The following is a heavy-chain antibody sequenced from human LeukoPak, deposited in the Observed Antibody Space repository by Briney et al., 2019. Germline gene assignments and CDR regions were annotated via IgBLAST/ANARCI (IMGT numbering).Heavy chain of an antibody. D-gene: IGHD3-9*01. CDR1: GYTFTSYG. Sequence: ASVKVSCKASGYTFTSYGIYWVRQATGQGLEWMGWMNPNSGNTGYAQKFQGRVTMTRNTSISTAYMELSSLRSEDTAVYYCARARYYDILTGYYGSWFDPWGQGTLVTVSS. V-gene: IGHV1-8*02. CDR3: ARARYYDILTGYYGSWFDP. CDR2: MNPNSGNT. J-gene: IGHJ5*02.